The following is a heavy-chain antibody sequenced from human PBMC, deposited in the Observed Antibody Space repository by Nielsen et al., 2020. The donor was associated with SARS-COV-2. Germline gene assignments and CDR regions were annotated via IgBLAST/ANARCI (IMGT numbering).Heavy chain of an antibody. J-gene: IGHJ4*02. CDR2: IWYDGSNK. CDR3: ARGYCSGGSCYSDY. V-gene: IGHV3-33*01. D-gene: IGHD2-15*01. CDR1: GFTFRSYG. Sequence: LSLTCEASGFTFRSYGMHWVRQAPGKGLEWVAVIWYDGSNKYYADSVKGRFTISRDNSKNTLYLQMNSLRAEDTAVYYCARGYCSGGSCYSDYWGQGTLVTVSS.